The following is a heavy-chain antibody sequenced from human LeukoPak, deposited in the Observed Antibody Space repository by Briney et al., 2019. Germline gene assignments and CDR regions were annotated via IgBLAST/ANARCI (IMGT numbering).Heavy chain of an antibody. CDR2: INPNSGGT. CDR3: ARVSSGWYYFDY. Sequence: ASVKVSCKASGYTFTGYYMHWVRQAPGQGLEWMGRINPNSGGTYYAQKFQGRATMARDTSISTAYMELSRLRSDDTAVYYCARVSSGWYYFDYWGQGTLVTVSS. CDR1: GYTFTGYY. V-gene: IGHV1-2*06. D-gene: IGHD6-19*01. J-gene: IGHJ4*02.